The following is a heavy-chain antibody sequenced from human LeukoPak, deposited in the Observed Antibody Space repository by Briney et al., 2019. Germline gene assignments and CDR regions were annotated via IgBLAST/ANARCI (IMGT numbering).Heavy chain of an antibody. D-gene: IGHD1-26*01. J-gene: IGHJ3*02. CDR1: GGSISRYY. CDR3: ASSYSGSQPRDAFDI. V-gene: IGHV4-59*01. Sequence: SETLSLTCTVSGGSISRYYWSWNRQPPGKGLEWIGYIYYSGSTNYNPSLKSRVTISVDTSKNQFSLKLSSVTAADTAVYYCASSYSGSQPRDAFDIWGQGTMVTVSS. CDR2: IYYSGST.